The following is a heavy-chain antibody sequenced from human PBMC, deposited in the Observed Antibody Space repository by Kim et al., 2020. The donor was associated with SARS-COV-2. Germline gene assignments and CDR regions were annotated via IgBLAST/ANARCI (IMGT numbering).Heavy chain of an antibody. CDR2: ISYDGSNK. Sequence: GGSLRLSCAASGFTFSSYAMHWVRQAPGKGLEWVAVISYDGSNKYYADSVKGRFTISRDNSKNTLYLQMNSLRAEDTAVYYCARESGSYSFWYFDYWGQGTLVTVSS. J-gene: IGHJ4*02. CDR3: ARESGSYSFWYFDY. CDR1: GFTFSSYA. D-gene: IGHD1-26*01. V-gene: IGHV3-30-3*01.